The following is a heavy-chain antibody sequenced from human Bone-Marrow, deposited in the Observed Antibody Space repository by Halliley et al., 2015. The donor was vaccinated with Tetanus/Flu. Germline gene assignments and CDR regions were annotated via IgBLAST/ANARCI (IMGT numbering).Heavy chain of an antibody. V-gene: IGHV1-18*01. J-gene: IGHJ4*02. CDR3: ARGFCTSTSCYLGYLNY. CDR2: YNGNT. Sequence: YNGNTNYAQNLQDRVTIPPDTSTSTAYMELRSLRSDDTAVYYCARGFCTSTSCYLGYLNYWGQGTLLTVSS. D-gene: IGHD2-2*01.